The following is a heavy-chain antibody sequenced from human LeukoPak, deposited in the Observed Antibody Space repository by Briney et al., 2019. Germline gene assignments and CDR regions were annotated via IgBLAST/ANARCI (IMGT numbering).Heavy chain of an antibody. J-gene: IGHJ4*02. Sequence: SETLSLTCTVSGYSISSGYYWGWIRQPPGKGLEWIGSIYHSGSTYYNPSLKSRVTISVDTSKNQFSLKLSSVTAADTAVYYCARVPKRITIFGVVIGGYFDYWGQGTLVTVSS. CDR3: ARVPKRITIFGVVIGGYFDY. CDR2: IYHSGST. CDR1: GYSISSGYY. V-gene: IGHV4-38-2*02. D-gene: IGHD3-3*01.